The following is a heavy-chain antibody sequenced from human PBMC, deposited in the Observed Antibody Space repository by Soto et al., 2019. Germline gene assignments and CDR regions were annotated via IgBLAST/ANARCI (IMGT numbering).Heavy chain of an antibody. Sequence: PSETLSLTCTVSGYSISGGYYLVWIRQPPGKGLEWIGTVYHSGSTYYKPSLKSRVTISIDTSKNQFSLKLTSVTAADTAVYYCARGLDYNGMDVWGQGTTVTVSS. CDR1: GYSISGGYY. CDR3: ARGLDYNGMDV. CDR2: VYHSGST. D-gene: IGHD3-16*01. V-gene: IGHV4-38-2*02. J-gene: IGHJ6*02.